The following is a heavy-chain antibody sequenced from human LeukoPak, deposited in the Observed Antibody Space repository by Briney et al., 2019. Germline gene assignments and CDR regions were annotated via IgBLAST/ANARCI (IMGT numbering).Heavy chain of an antibody. D-gene: IGHD1-20*01. V-gene: IGHV4-30-4*01. CDR3: ARVPVTERAFDI. Sequence: PSQTLSLTCTVSGGSISSGDYYWSWIRQPPGRGLEWIGYIYYSGSTYYNPSLKSRVTISVDTSKNQFSLKLSSVTAADTAVYYCARVPVTERAFDIWGQGTMVTVSS. CDR2: IYYSGST. CDR1: GGSISSGDYY. J-gene: IGHJ3*02.